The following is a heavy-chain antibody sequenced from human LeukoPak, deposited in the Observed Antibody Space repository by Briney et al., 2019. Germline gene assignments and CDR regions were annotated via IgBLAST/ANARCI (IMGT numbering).Heavy chain of an antibody. D-gene: IGHD4-23*01. V-gene: IGHV3-66*01. CDR3: ARVVIRPYYFDY. CDR1: GFTVSSNY. J-gene: IGHJ4*02. CDR2: IYSGGIT. Sequence: SGGSLRLSCAISGFTVSSNYMSWVRQAPGKGLEWVSVIYSGGITDYAYSVKGRFTISRDNSKNTLYLQMNNLRAEDTAVYYCARVVIRPYYFDYWGQGTLVTVSS.